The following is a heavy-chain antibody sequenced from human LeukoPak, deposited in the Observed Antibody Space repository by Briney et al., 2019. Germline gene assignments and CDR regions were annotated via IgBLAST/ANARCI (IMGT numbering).Heavy chain of an antibody. V-gene: IGHV1-69*06. J-gene: IGHJ5*02. D-gene: IGHD6-13*01. CDR1: GGTFSSYA. CDR3: ARGDKQLVFNRNKGGFDP. Sequence: SVKVSCKASGGTFSSYAIGWVRQAPGQGLEWMGVIIPMFGTANYAQKFQGRVTITADKSTTTAYMELSSLRTEDTAVYYCARGDKQLVFNRNKGGFDPWGQGTLVTVSS. CDR2: IIPMFGTA.